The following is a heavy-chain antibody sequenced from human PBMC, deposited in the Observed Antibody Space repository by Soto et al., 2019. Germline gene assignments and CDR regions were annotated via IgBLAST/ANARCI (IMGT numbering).Heavy chain of an antibody. CDR1: GFTLSSRA. V-gene: IGHV3-48*01. D-gene: IGHD6-19*01. J-gene: IGHJ4*02. CDR2: ISGNSDII. CDR3: ARDSGRYSGWPLFDF. Sequence: PGGSLRLSCAASGFTLSSRAMNWVRQAPGKGLEWVSFISGNSDIIYYADSVKGRFTIPRDNGKNSLDLQMNSLTAEDTAVYYCARDSGRYSGWPLFDFWGQGALVTVSS.